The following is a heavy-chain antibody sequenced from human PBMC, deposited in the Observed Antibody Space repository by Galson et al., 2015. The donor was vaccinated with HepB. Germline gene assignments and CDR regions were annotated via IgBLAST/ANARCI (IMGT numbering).Heavy chain of an antibody. CDR1: GYTFLHYG. CDR2: ISVHNGNT. Sequence: SVKVSCKASGYTFLHYGVSWVRQAPGQGLEWMGWISVHNGNTNYAQELQGRVTMTTDTSTSTAYMELRNLRSDDTAVYYCARDGVFADYGSGRIHLIYYAMDVWGQGTTVIVSS. V-gene: IGHV1-18*01. D-gene: IGHD3-10*01. CDR3: ARDGVFADYGSGRIHLIYYAMDV. J-gene: IGHJ6*02.